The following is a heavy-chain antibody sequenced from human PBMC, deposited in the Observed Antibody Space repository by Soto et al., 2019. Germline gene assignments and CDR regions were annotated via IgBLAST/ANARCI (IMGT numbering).Heavy chain of an antibody. Sequence: QLQLQESGPGLVKPSETLSLTCTVSGGSISSSSYYWGWIRQPPGKGLEWIGSIYYSGSTYYNPSLKSRVTISVDTSKNQFSLKLSSVTAADTAVYYCARQEGCSSTSCYRYYYYYMDVWGKGTTVTVSS. D-gene: IGHD2-2*01. CDR2: IYYSGST. CDR1: GGSISSSSYY. V-gene: IGHV4-39*01. J-gene: IGHJ6*03. CDR3: ARQEGCSSTSCYRYYYYYMDV.